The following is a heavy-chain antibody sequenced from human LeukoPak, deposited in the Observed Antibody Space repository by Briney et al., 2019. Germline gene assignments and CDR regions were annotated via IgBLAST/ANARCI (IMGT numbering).Heavy chain of an antibody. V-gene: IGHV1-18*01. D-gene: IGHD3-10*01. CDR3: ARDSEITMVRGVIIKFGSNWFDP. J-gene: IGHJ5*02. CDR2: ISAYNGST. Sequence: ASVKVSCKASGYTFTSYGISWVRQAPGQGLEWMGWISAYNGSTNYAQKLQGRVTMTTDTSTSTAHMELRSLRSDDTAVYYCARDSEITMVRGVIIKFGSNWFDPWGQGTLVTVSS. CDR1: GYTFTSYG.